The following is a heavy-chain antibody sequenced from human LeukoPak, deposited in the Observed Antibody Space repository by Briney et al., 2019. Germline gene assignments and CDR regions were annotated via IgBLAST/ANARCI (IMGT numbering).Heavy chain of an antibody. D-gene: IGHD3-10*01. CDR1: GFTFSSYA. J-gene: IGHJ3*02. Sequence: PGGSLTLSCAASGFTFSSYAMHWVRQAPGKGLEWVAVISYDGSNKYYADSVKGRFTISRDNSKNTLYLQMNSLRAEDTAVYYCAREKVRGVIPDAFDIWGQGTMVTVSS. CDR2: ISYDGSNK. CDR3: AREKVRGVIPDAFDI. V-gene: IGHV3-30-3*01.